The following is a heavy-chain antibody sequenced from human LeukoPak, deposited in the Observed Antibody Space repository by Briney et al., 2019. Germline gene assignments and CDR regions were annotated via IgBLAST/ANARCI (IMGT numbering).Heavy chain of an antibody. J-gene: IGHJ6*02. CDR2: ISGSGGST. CDR1: GFTFSSYA. D-gene: IGHD5-12*01. CDR3: AKDLYSGYDWMIPRYYGMDV. V-gene: IGHV3-23*01. Sequence: GGSLRLSCAASGFTFSSYAMSWVRQAPGKGLEWVSAISGSGGSTYYADSVKGRFTISRDNSKNTLYLQMNSLRAEDTAVYYCAKDLYSGYDWMIPRYYGMDVWGQGTTVTVSS.